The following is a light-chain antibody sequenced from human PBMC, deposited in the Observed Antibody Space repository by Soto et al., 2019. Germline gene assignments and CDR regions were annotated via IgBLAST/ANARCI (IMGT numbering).Light chain of an antibody. Sequence: EVVLTQSPATLSLSPGESATLSCGASESVGSYLAWYQQRPDQAPRLVIYDTSTRATGIPARFSGSGSGTDFTLTISSLEPEDFAVYYCQQGGNRPPRTFGQGTKVDIK. CDR2: DTS. CDR1: ESVGSY. J-gene: IGKJ1*01. CDR3: QQGGNRPPRT. V-gene: IGKV3-11*01.